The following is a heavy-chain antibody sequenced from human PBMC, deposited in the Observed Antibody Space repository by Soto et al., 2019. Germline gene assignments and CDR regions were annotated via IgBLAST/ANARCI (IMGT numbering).Heavy chain of an antibody. CDR1: GFTFSDYY. V-gene: IGHV3-11*01. CDR2: ITTSGIIK. Sequence: QVQLVESGGGLVKPGGSLRLSCAASGFTFSDYYMSRIRQVPGKGLEWLSYITTSGIIKYYADSVRGRFTISRDNAKKSLYLQMNSLRAEDTAVYYCARHIYFDYWGQGTLVTVSS. D-gene: IGHD2-21*01. J-gene: IGHJ4*02. CDR3: ARHIYFDY.